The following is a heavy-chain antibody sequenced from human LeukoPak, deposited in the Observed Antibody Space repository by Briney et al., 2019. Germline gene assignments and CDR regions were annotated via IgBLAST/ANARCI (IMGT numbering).Heavy chain of an antibody. V-gene: IGHV1-18*01. CDR3: ARGYSSSPTPLDY. Sequence: ASVKVSCKASGYTFTSYGISWVRQAPGQGLEWMGWISAYNGNTNYAQKLQGRVTITADKSTSTAYMELSSLRSEDTAVYYCARGYSSSPTPLDYWGQGTLVTVSS. J-gene: IGHJ4*02. CDR2: ISAYNGNT. CDR1: GYTFTSYG. D-gene: IGHD6-6*01.